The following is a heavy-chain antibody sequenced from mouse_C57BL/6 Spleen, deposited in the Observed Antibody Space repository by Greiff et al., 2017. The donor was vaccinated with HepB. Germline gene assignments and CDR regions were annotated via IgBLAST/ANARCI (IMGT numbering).Heavy chain of an antibody. CDR1: GFSFNTYA. D-gene: IGHD2-1*01. Sequence: EVKLMESGGGLVQPKGSLKLSCAASGFSFNTYAMNWVRQSPGKGLEWVARIRSKSNNYATYYTDSVKDRFTISRDDSESMLYLQMNNLKNEDTSMYYCVRQGRELHYYFDYWGQGTTLTVSS. V-gene: IGHV10-1*01. CDR3: VRQGRELHYYFDY. J-gene: IGHJ2*01. CDR2: IRSKSNNYAT.